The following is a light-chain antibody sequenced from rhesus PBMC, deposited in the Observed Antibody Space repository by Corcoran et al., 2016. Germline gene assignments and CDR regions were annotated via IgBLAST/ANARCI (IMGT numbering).Light chain of an antibody. Sequence: DIQMSQSPSSLSASVGDKATITCRASQGLSNAVAWYQQKPGKAPKLLIYAASSVESGVPSRFSGVRSGTDFTLTISSLQPEDFATYYCHQGYGTPYSFGQGTKVEIK. J-gene: IGKJ2*01. V-gene: IGKV1-33*02. CDR1: QGLSNA. CDR2: AAS. CDR3: HQGYGTPYS.